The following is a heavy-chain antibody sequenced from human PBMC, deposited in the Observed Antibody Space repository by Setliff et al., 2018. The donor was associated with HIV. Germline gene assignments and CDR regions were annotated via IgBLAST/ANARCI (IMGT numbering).Heavy chain of an antibody. CDR3: ARPRRDGYNLDAFDI. V-gene: IGHV3-74*01. J-gene: IGHJ3*02. D-gene: IGHD5-12*01. Sequence: PGGSLRLSCAASGFTFRSYWMHWVRQAPGKGLVWVSRINTDGSSTTNADSVKGRFTISRDNAKNSLYLQMDSLRAEDTAVYYCARPRRDGYNLDAFDIWGQGTMVTVSS. CDR1: GFTFRSYW. CDR2: INTDGSST.